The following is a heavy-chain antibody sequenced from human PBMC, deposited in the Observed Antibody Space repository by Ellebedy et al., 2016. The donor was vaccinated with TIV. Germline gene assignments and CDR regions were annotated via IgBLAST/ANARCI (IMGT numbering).Heavy chain of an antibody. CDR1: GGSISSNSDY. J-gene: IGHJ4*02. V-gene: IGHV4-39*07. CDR3: ARGRETPFSSSRGLDY. CDR2: VHPSGST. D-gene: IGHD6-13*01. Sequence: MPSETLSLTCTVSGGSISSNSDYWGWVRQSPGKGLEWIGSVHPSGSTYYNPSLESRVTVSVDTSKNQFSLTVYFVTAADTAVYYCARGRETPFSSSRGLDYWGQGTLVTVSS.